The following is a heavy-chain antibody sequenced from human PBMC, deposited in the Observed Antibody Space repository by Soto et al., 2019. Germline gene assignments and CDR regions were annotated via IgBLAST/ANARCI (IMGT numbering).Heavy chain of an antibody. CDR2: IIPIFGTA. CDR3: ARGGRGTYYYYGMDV. D-gene: IGHD2-15*01. J-gene: IGHJ6*02. V-gene: IGHV1-69*13. Sequence: SVKVSCKASGGTFSSYAISWVRQAPGQGLEWMGGIIPIFGTANYAQKFQGRVTITADESTSTAYMELSSLRSEDTAVYYCARGGRGTYYYYGMDVWGQGTTVTVSS. CDR1: GGTFSSYA.